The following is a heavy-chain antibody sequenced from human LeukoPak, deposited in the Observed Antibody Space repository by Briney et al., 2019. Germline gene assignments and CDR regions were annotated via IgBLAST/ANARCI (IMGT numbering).Heavy chain of an antibody. CDR1: GFTVSSNY. J-gene: IGHJ4*02. CDR3: ARAEGYCSGGSCYADGPFDY. D-gene: IGHD2-15*01. V-gene: IGHV3-53*01. Sequence: PGGSLRLSCAASGFTVSSNYMSWVRQAPGKGLEWVSVIYSGGSTYYADSVKGRFTISRDNSKNTLCLQMNSLRAEDTAVYYCARAEGYCSGGSCYADGPFDYWGQGTLVTVSS. CDR2: IYSGGST.